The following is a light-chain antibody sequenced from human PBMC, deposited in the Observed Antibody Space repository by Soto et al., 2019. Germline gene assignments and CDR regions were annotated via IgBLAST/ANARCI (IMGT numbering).Light chain of an antibody. CDR3: QQYGSSLWT. CDR1: QSVSSTY. CDR2: ATS. Sequence: EIVLTQSPGTLSLSPGERASLSCRASQSVSSTYLAWYQQKPGQAPRLFIYATSTRATGIPDRFSGSGSGTDFTLTIRRLEPEDFAVYSCQQYGSSLWTFGQGTKVEIK. J-gene: IGKJ1*01. V-gene: IGKV3-20*01.